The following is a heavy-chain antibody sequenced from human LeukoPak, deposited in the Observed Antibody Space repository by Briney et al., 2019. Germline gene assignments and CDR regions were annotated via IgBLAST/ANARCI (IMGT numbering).Heavy chain of an antibody. J-gene: IGHJ6*02. V-gene: IGHV1-18*01. D-gene: IGHD5-12*01. Sequence: ASVKVSCKAPGYTFTSYGISWVRQAPGQGLEWMGGISAYNGNTNYAQELKGRVTMTTDTSKSAAYMELRSLRSDDTAVYYCARSGYEGTYGMDVWGQGTTVTVSS. CDR3: ARSGYEGTYGMDV. CDR2: ISAYNGNT. CDR1: GYTFTSYG.